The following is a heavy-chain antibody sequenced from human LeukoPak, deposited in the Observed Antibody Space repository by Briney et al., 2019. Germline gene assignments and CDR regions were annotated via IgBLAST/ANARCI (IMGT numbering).Heavy chain of an antibody. CDR2: IYYSGNT. Sequence: SDTLSLTCTVSGASISSYYWNWIRQPPGKGLESIGYIYYSGNTNYNPSLKSRVTMSVDTSKNQFSLRVTSVTAADPAIYYCECFTNFVSDTWGQGKMLTASS. J-gene: IGHJ3*02. V-gene: IGHV4-59*07. CDR1: GASISSYY. CDR3: ECFTNFVSDT. D-gene: IGHD3-16*01.